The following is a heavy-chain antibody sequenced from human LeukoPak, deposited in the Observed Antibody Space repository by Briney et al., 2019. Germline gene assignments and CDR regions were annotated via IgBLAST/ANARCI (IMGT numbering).Heavy chain of an antibody. V-gene: IGHV4-39*07. Sequence: SETLSLTCTVSGGSISSSSYYWGWIRQPPGKGLEWIGSIYYSGSTYYNPSLKSRVTISVDTSKNQFSLKLSSVTAADTAVYYCAKGALERYCSSTSCYTLYYFDYWGQGTLVTVSS. CDR3: AKGALERYCSSTSCYTLYYFDY. CDR2: IYYSGST. CDR1: GGSISSSSYY. D-gene: IGHD2-2*02. J-gene: IGHJ4*02.